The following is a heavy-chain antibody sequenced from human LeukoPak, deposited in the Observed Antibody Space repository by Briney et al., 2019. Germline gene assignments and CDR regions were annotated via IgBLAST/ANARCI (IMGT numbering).Heavy chain of an antibody. CDR2: ISYDGSNK. CDR1: GFTFSSYG. D-gene: IGHD2-21*02. Sequence: GGSLRLSCAASGFTFSSYGMHWVRQAPGKGLEWVAVISYDGSNKYYADSVKGRFTISRDNSKNTLYLQMNSLRAEDTAVYYCAKDLAEWRWGHNTVPFDYWGQGTLVTVS. CDR3: AKDLAEWRWGHNTVPFDY. J-gene: IGHJ4*02. V-gene: IGHV3-30*18.